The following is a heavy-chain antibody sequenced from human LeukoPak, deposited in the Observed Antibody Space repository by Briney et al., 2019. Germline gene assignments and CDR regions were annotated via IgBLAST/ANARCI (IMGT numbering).Heavy chain of an antibody. Sequence: GGSLRLSCAASGFTFSNAWMSWVRQAPGKGLEWVSVIYSGGSTYYADSVKGRFTISRDNSKNTLYLQMNSLRAEDTAVYYCAREVAVAGYFDYWGQGTLVTVSS. CDR3: AREVAVAGYFDY. CDR1: GFTFSNAW. J-gene: IGHJ4*02. D-gene: IGHD6-19*01. CDR2: IYSGGST. V-gene: IGHV3-66*01.